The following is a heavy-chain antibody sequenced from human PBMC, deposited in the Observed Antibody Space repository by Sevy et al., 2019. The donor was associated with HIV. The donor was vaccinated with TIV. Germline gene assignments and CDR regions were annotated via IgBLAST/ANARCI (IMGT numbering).Heavy chain of an antibody. CDR3: AREGCTKPHDY. J-gene: IGHJ4*02. D-gene: IGHD2-8*01. V-gene: IGHV3-23*01. Sequence: GGSLRLSCAASGFTFSKYSMSWVRQPPGKGLEWVSTLSFGCGEINYAGSVKGRFTISRDNSKSSMYLQMNNLRPEDTAVYYCAREGCTKPHDYWGQGTLVTVSS. CDR1: GFTFSKYS. CDR2: LSFGCGEI.